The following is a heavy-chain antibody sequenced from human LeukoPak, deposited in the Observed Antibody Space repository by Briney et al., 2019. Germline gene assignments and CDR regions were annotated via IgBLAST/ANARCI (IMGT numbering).Heavy chain of an antibody. D-gene: IGHD6-13*01. CDR1: GFTFSSYA. V-gene: IGHV3-23*01. J-gene: IGHJ4*02. Sequence: PGGSLRLTCAASGFTFSSYAMSWVRQAPGKGLEWVSAISGSGRTTYYEDSVKGRFTISRDNSKNTLYLQMNSLRAEDTAVYHCAKAHPDSRKTPTYYFDFWGRGTLVTVSS. CDR2: ISGSGRTT. CDR3: AKAHPDSRKTPTYYFDF.